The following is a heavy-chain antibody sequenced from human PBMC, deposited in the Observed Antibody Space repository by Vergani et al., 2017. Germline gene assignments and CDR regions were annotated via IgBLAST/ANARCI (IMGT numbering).Heavy chain of an antibody. J-gene: IGHJ4*02. CDR2: ISGSGGST. Sequence: EVQLLQSGGGMVQPGGSLRLSCAASGFTFSSYAMSWVRQAPGKGLEWVSAISGSGGSTYYADSVKGRFTISRDDSKNTLYLQMNSLKTEDTAVYYCTTPTKCELRYYFDYWGQGTLVTVSS. CDR1: GFTFSSYA. V-gene: IGHV3-23*01. CDR3: TTPTKCELRYYFDY. D-gene: IGHD3-9*01.